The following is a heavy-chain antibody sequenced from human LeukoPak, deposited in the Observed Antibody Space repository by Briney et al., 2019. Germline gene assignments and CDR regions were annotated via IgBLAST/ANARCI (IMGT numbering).Heavy chain of an antibody. D-gene: IGHD3-16*01. Sequence: PSETLSLTCTVSGGSISSYYWSWLRQPPGKGLEWIGYIYYSGSTNYNPSLKSRVTISVDTSKNQFSLKLSSVTAADTAVYYCARGGVDYGDDYWGQGTLVTVSS. V-gene: IGHV4-59*08. CDR3: ARGGVDYGDDY. J-gene: IGHJ4*02. CDR1: GGSISSYY. CDR2: IYYSGST.